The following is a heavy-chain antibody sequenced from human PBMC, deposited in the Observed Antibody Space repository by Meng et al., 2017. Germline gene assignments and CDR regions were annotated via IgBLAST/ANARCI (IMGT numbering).Heavy chain of an antibody. CDR3: AKVLSAVTTISSYYYGMDV. D-gene: IGHD4-17*01. CDR1: GFTFSSYA. Sequence: GESLKISCAASGFTFSSYAMSWARQAPGKGLEWVSAISGSGGSTYYADSVKGRFTISRDNSKNTLYLQMNSLRAEDTAVYYCAKVLSAVTTISSYYYGMDVWGQGTTVTVSS. V-gene: IGHV3-23*01. J-gene: IGHJ6*02. CDR2: ISGSGGST.